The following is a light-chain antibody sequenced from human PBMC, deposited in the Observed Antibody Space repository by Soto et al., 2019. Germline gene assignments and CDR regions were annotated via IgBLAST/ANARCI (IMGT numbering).Light chain of an antibody. Sequence: QSVLAQPASVSGSPGQSISISCTGTNSDVGSSTYVTWYQQYPDKAPTLVIFDVNNRPSGISNRFSGSKSGNTASLTISGLQAEVEAEYYCCTYTSTANYVFGTWTEVSVV. CDR1: NSDVGSSTY. CDR3: CTYTSTANYV. J-gene: IGLJ1*01. CDR2: DVN. V-gene: IGLV2-14*01.